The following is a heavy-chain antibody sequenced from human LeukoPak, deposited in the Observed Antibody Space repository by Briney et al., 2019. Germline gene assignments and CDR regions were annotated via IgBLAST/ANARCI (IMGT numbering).Heavy chain of an antibody. Sequence: TGGSLRLSCAASGFTFDDYAMHWVRQAPGKGLEWVSLISGDGGSTYYADSVKGRFTISRDNSKNSLYLQMNSLRAEDTAVYYCARGQYSGSYYHYYYYMDVWGKGTTVTVSS. CDR3: ARGQYSGSYYHYYYYMDV. J-gene: IGHJ6*03. CDR1: GFTFDDYA. CDR2: ISGDGGST. V-gene: IGHV3-43*02. D-gene: IGHD1-26*01.